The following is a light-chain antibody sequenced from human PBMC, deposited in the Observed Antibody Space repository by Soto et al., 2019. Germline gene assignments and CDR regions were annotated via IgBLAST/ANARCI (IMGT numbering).Light chain of an antibody. CDR3: QQYYSTPPT. V-gene: IGKV4-1*01. CDR2: WAS. CDR1: QSVLYSTNNKNY. J-gene: IGKJ1*01. Sequence: DIVMTQSPDSLAVSLGERATINCKSSQSVLYSTNNKNYFAWYQQKPGQPPKLLIYWASTRESGVPDRFSGSGSGADFTLTISSLQAEDVAVYYCQQYYSTPPTFGQGTTVEIK.